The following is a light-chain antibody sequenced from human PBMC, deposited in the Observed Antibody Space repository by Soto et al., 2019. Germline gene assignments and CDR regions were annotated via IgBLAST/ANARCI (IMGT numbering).Light chain of an antibody. CDR2: DAS. CDR3: QQRTNWPLT. V-gene: IGKV3-11*01. Sequence: ETVLTQSPATLSLSPGERATLSCRASQRVSNYLVWYQQKPGQTPRLLIYDASNRATGIPARFSGSGSGTDFTLTISSLEPEDFAVYYCQQRTNWPLTFGGGTRVEIK. J-gene: IGKJ4*01. CDR1: QRVSNY.